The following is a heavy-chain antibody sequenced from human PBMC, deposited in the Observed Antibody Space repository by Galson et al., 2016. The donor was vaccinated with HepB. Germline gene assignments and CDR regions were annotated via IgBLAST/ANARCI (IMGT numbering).Heavy chain of an antibody. V-gene: IGHV6-1*01. J-gene: IGHJ3*02. CDR1: GDSVSSNSAA. CDR3: AVALDYPDGFDI. CDR2: TYYRSKWCN. D-gene: IGHD3-16*01. Sequence: CAISGDSVSSNSAAWNWNRQSPSRGLERLGRTYYRSKWCNDYAESMKSRMTINPDTSKNRYSLQLNSVTPEDTAGYYCAVALDYPDGFDIWGQGTMVTVSS.